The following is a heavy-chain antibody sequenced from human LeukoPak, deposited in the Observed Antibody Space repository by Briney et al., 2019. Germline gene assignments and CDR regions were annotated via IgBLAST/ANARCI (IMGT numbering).Heavy chain of an antibody. CDR2: IRRNYET. CDR1: GFTLSGSH. J-gene: IGHJ4*02. D-gene: IGHD2-2*01. Sequence: GGSLKLSCTASGFTLSGSHMHWVRQAPGKGLEWVGHIRRNYETAYGASVEGRFTISRDDSKNMAYLHMNSLRSEDTAFYFCARQTNSCHDYWGQGTLVTVSS. V-gene: IGHV3-73*01. CDR3: ARQTNSCHDY.